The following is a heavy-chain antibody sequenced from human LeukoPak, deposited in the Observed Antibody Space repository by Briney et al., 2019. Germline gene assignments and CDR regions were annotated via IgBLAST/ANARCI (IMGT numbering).Heavy chain of an antibody. D-gene: IGHD2-2*01. Sequence: GGSLRLSCAASGFTFSSYGMHWVHQAPGKGLEWVAVIWYDGSNKYYADSVKGRFTISRDNSKNTLYLQMNSLRAEDTAVYYCARAYCSSTSCYGYDYWGQGTLVTVSS. CDR1: GFTFSSYG. J-gene: IGHJ4*02. CDR2: IWYDGSNK. CDR3: ARAYCSSTSCYGYDY. V-gene: IGHV3-33*01.